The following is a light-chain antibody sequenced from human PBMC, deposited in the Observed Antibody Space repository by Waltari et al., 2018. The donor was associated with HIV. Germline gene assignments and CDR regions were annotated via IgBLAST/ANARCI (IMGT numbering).Light chain of an antibody. CDR3: AAWDANLNGRL. CDR2: SNN. J-gene: IGLJ2*01. Sequence: QSVLTQSPSASGTPGQRVTISCSGSISNIGGNTVSWYQHLPGTAPKLLIYSNNQRPSGVPDRFSGAKSGTAASLAISGLQSEDEADYYCAAWDANLNGRLFGGGTKLTVL. CDR1: ISNIGGNT. V-gene: IGLV1-44*01.